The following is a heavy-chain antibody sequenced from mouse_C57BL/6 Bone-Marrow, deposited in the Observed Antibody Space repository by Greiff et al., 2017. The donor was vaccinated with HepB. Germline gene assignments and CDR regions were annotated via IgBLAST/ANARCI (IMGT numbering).Heavy chain of an antibody. D-gene: IGHD2-1*01. CDR3: ARGAYGNPGWFAY. CDR2: IYPGSGST. Sequence: VQLQQPGAELVKPGASVKMSCKASGYTFTSYWITWVKQRPGQGLEWIGDIYPGSGSTNYNEKFKSKATLTVDTSSSTAYMQLSSLTSEDSAVYYCARGAYGNPGWFAYWGQGTLVTVSA. V-gene: IGHV1-55*01. J-gene: IGHJ3*01. CDR1: GYTFTSYW.